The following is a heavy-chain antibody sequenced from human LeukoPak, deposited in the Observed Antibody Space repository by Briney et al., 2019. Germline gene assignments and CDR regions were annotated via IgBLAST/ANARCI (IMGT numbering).Heavy chain of an antibody. D-gene: IGHD3-22*01. CDR2: IYYSGST. V-gene: IGHV4-59*01. CDR3: ARGGNTYYYDSSGADLDAFDI. CDR1: GGSISSYY. Sequence: PSETLSLTCTVSGGSISSYYWSWIRQPPGKGLEWIGYIYYSGSTNYSPSLKSRVTISVDTSKNQFSLKLSSVTAADTAVYYCARGGNTYYYDSSGADLDAFDIWGQGTMVTVSS. J-gene: IGHJ3*02.